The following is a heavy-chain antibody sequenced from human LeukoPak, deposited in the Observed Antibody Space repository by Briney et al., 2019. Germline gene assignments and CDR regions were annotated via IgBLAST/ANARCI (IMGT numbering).Heavy chain of an antibody. CDR1: GGSISSYY. V-gene: IGHV4-59*08. CDR3: ASRAGSLAFDY. Sequence: PSETLSLTCTASGGSISSYYWSWIRQSPGKGLEWIGYIYYSGSTNYNPSLKSRVTISVDTSKNQVSLKLTSVTAADTAVYYCASRAGSLAFDYWGQGTLVTVSS. CDR2: IYYSGST. J-gene: IGHJ4*02.